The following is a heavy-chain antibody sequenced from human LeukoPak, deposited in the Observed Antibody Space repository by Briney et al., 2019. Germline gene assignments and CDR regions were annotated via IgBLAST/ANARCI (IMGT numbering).Heavy chain of an antibody. V-gene: IGHV1-2*02. D-gene: IGHD4-17*01. CDR2: INPNSGGT. Sequence: ASVKVSCKASGYTFTGYYMHWVRQAPGQGLEWMGWINPNSGGTNYAQKFQGRVTMTRDTSISTAYVELSRLRSDDTAVYYCARALYTGDYFLDYWGQGTLVTVPS. CDR1: GYTFTGYY. J-gene: IGHJ4*02. CDR3: ARALYTGDYFLDY.